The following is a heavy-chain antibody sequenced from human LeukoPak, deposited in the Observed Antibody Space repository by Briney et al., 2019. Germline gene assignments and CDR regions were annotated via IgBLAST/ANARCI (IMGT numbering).Heavy chain of an antibody. J-gene: IGHJ4*02. CDR2: INSDGSST. CDR1: GFTFSSYW. CDR3: ARVSAPLYYFDY. V-gene: IGHV3-74*01. Sequence: GGSLRLSCAASGFTFSSYWMHWVRQAPGKGLAWVSRINSDGSSTSYADSVKGRFTISRDNAKNTLYLQMNSLRAEDTAVYYCARVSAPLYYFDYWGQGTLVTVSS. D-gene: IGHD2/OR15-2a*01.